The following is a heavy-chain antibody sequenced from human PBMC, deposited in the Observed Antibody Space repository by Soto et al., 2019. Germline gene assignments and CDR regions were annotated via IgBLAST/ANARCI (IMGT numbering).Heavy chain of an antibody. CDR3: ARGDSSSSPYYYYYYGMEV. V-gene: IGHV6-1*01. Sequence: SQTLSLTCAISGDSVSSNSAAWNWIRQSPSRGLEWLGRTYYRSKWYNDYAVSVKSRITINPDTSKNQFSLQLNSVTPEDTAVYYCARGDSSSSPYYYYYYGMEVWGQGTTVTVSS. D-gene: IGHD6-6*01. J-gene: IGHJ6*02. CDR2: TYYRSKWYN. CDR1: GDSVSSNSAA.